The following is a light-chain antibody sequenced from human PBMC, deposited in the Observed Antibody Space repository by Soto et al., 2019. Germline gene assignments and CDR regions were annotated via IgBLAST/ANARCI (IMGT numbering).Light chain of an antibody. Sequence: QSVLTQPPSVSAAPGQKVTISCSGGSSNIGNNYVSWYQQFPGTAPRLLIYDNNRRPSGIPDRISGSKSGTSATLFITGLQTGDEADYFCGTWDTSLSVWVFGGGTQLTVL. CDR1: SSNIGNNY. J-gene: IGLJ3*02. V-gene: IGLV1-51*01. CDR3: GTWDTSLSVWV. CDR2: DNN.